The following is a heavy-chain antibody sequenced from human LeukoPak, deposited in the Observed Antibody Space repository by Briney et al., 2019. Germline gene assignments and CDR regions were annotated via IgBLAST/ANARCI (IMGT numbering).Heavy chain of an antibody. Sequence: SETLSLTCTVSGGSISSYYWSWMRQPPGKGLERIGYIYYSGSTNYNPSLKSRVTISVDTSKNQFSLKLSSVTAADTAVYYCARMVRGYGNYGMDVWGQGTTVTVSS. CDR1: GGSISSYY. CDR2: IYYSGST. J-gene: IGHJ6*02. D-gene: IGHD3-10*01. V-gene: IGHV4-59*08. CDR3: ARMVRGYGNYGMDV.